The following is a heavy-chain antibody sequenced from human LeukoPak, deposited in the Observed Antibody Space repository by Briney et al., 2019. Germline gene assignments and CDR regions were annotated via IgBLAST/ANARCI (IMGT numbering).Heavy chain of an antibody. D-gene: IGHD2-21*02. CDR1: GFNFSNYD. CDR3: ARGDTS. V-gene: IGHV3-30*02. CDR2: IQNDRSNK. Sequence: GGPLRLSCAASGFNFSNYDMHWVRQAPGKGLEWVAFIQNDRSNKYYADSVKGRFTISRDNSKNTLYLQMNSLRAEDTAVYYCARGDTSWGQGTLVTVSS. J-gene: IGHJ5*02.